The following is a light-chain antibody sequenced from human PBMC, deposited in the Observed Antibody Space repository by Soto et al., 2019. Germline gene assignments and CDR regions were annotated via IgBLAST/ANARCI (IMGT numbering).Light chain of an antibody. V-gene: IGKV1-17*01. CDR1: QRINIY. CDR2: DAS. Sequence: IQVTQSPSSLSTSIGDRVTITCRASQRINIYLVWFQQKPGQVPKRLIYDASVLQPGVSSRFSGSGSGTDFTLTISSLQPEDFATYYCLHHHNFPITFGQGTRLEIK. CDR3: LHHHNFPIT. J-gene: IGKJ5*01.